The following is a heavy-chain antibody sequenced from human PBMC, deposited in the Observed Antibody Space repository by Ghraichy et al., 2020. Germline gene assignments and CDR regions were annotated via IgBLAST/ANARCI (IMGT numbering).Heavy chain of an antibody. CDR1: GFTFSSYG. CDR2: IWYDGSNK. V-gene: IGHV3-33*01. D-gene: IGHD6-13*01. J-gene: IGHJ6*02. CDR3: ARDGDPALVLDYYYGMDV. Sequence: GGSLRLSCAASGFTFSSYGMHWVRQAPGKGLECVAVIWYDGSNKYYADSVKGRFTISRDNSKNTLYLQMNSLRAEDTAVYYCARDGDPALVLDYYYGMDVWGQGTTVTVSS.